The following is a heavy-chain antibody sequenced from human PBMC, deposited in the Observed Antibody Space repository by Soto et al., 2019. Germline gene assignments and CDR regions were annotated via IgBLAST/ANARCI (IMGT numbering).Heavy chain of an antibody. CDR2: IYHSGRT. J-gene: IGHJ5*02. CDR1: GYSVSSGYY. V-gene: IGHV4-38-2*01. D-gene: IGHD6-19*01. CDR3: ARGRQWLSRSNWFDP. Sequence: KTSETLSLTCAVSGYSVSSGYYWGWIRQPPGKGLEWIGTIYHSGRTYYNPSLKSRVTISIDTSKNQFSLKLSSVTAADTAVYYCARGRQWLSRSNWFDPWGQGTLVTVSS.